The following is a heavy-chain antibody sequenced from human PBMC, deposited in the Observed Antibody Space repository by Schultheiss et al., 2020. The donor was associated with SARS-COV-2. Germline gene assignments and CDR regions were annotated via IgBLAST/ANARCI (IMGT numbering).Heavy chain of an antibody. J-gene: IGHJ5*02. CDR1: GFTFSSYA. CDR2: ISGSGGST. CDR3: ARDPSIAARPGWFDP. D-gene: IGHD6-6*01. Sequence: GGSLRLSCAASGFTFSSYAMSWVRQAPGKGLEWVSAISGSGGSTYYADSVKGRFTISRDNAKNSLYLQMNSLRDEDTAVYYCARDPSIAARPGWFDPWGQGTLVTVSS. V-gene: IGHV3-23*01.